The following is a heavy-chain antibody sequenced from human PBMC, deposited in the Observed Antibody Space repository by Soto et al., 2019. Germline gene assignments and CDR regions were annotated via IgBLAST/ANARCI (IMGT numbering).Heavy chain of an antibody. CDR1: GGTFSSYA. CDR2: IIPISGTA. V-gene: IGHV1-69*01. CDR3: ARSQGSSTSLEIYYYYYYGMDV. J-gene: IGHJ6*02. D-gene: IGHD2-2*01. Sequence: QVQLVQSWAEVKKPGSSVKVSCTASGGTFSSYAISWVRQAPGQGLEWIGGIIPISGTANSAQTFQGRVTITADESTSTAYMELGSLRPEATAVYYCARSQGSSTSLEIYYYYYYGMDVWGQGTTVTVSS.